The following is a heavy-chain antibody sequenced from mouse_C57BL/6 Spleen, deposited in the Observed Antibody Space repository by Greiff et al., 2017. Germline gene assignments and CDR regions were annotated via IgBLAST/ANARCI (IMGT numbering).Heavy chain of an antibody. J-gene: IGHJ1*03. CDR2: IYPRSGNT. CDR3: ARRGIYGNYWYFDV. V-gene: IGHV1-81*01. CDR1: GYTFTSYG. D-gene: IGHD2-1*01. Sequence: VKLVESGAELARPGASVKLSCKASGYTFTSYGISWVKQRTGQGLEWIGEIYPRSGNTYYNEKFKGKATLTADKSSSTAYMELRSLTSEDSAVYFCARRGIYGNYWYFDVWGTGTTVTVSS.